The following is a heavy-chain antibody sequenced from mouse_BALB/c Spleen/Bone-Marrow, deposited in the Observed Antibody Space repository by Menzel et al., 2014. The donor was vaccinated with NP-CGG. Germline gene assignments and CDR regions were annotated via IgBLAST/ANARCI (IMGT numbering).Heavy chain of an antibody. CDR3: ARPKGFALDY. CDR2: VNPRSGYA. CDR1: GYTFXDYT. J-gene: IGHJ2*01. Sequence: QVQLQQSGAELASPGASVKMSCKASGYTFXDYTIQWVKQRPGQGLEWIGYVNPRSGYANYNQKFKDEATLTADKSSSTAFMQLSSLTSEDSAVYYCARPKGFALDYWGQGTALTVSS. V-gene: IGHV1-4*01.